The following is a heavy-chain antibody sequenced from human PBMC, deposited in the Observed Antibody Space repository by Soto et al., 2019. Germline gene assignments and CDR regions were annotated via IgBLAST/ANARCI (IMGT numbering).Heavy chain of an antibody. Sequence: GASVKVSCKASGYTFTSYGISWVRQAPGQGLEWMGWISAYNGNTNYAQKLQGRVTMTTDTSTSTAYMELSSLRSEDTAVYYCATDYRHRRLAYWGQGTLVTVSS. J-gene: IGHJ4*02. V-gene: IGHV1-18*01. CDR1: GYTFTSYG. D-gene: IGHD4-17*01. CDR3: ATDYRHRRLAY. CDR2: ISAYNGNT.